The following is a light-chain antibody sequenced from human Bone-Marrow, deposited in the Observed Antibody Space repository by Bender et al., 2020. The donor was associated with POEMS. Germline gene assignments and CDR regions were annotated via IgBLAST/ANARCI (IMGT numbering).Light chain of an antibody. V-gene: IGLV1-40*01. CDR3: QSYDNSLGGWV. Sequence: QSVLTQPPSVSEAPGQRVTISCTGSSSNIGAGYSVHWYQQLPETAPKLLIYGDSNRPSDVPDRFSASKSGASASLAITGLQTEDEGDYYCQSYDNSLGGWVFGGGTKLTVL. J-gene: IGLJ3*02. CDR1: SSNIGAGYS. CDR2: GDS.